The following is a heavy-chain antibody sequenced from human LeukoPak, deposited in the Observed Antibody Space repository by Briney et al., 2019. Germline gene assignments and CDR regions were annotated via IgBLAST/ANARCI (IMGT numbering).Heavy chain of an antibody. CDR2: INHSGST. Sequence: PSETLSLTCAVYGGSFSGYYWSWIRQPPGKGLEWIGDINHSGSTNYNPSLKSRVTISVDTSKNQFSLKLSSVTAADTAVYYCARGGRVVVVAATPRASDPWGQGTLVTVSS. V-gene: IGHV4-34*01. D-gene: IGHD2-15*01. CDR3: ARGGRVVVVAATPRASDP. CDR1: GGSFSGYY. J-gene: IGHJ5*02.